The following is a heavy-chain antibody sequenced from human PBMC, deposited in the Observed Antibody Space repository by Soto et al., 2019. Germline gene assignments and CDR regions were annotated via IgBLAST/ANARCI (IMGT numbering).Heavy chain of an antibody. Sequence: QVQLVQSGAEGKKPGASVKVSCKASGYTFTSYDINWVRQATGQGLERMGWMNPNSGNTGYAQKFQGRVTMTRNTSISTACTERSSLRSEDTAVYYGAREYSSGWSKDWGQGTLVTVSS. V-gene: IGHV1-8*01. CDR1: GYTFTSYD. CDR3: AREYSSGWSKD. D-gene: IGHD6-19*01. J-gene: IGHJ4*02. CDR2: MNPNSGNT.